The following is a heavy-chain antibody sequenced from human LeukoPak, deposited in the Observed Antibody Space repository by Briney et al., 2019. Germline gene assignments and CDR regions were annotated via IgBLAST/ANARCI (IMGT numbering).Heavy chain of an antibody. CDR1: GFRFSDSV. Sequence: GGALRLSCVASGFRFSDSVMSWGRQAPGEGLEWGSAFSGDAGVTYYAASVKGRFTISRDNSKNAVYLQMNSLRAEDTATYYCAKVGYCTNNCFRTHDYWGQGALVTVSS. V-gene: IGHV3-23*01. D-gene: IGHD2-8*01. CDR3: AKVGYCTNNCFRTHDY. J-gene: IGHJ4*02. CDR2: FSGDAGVT.